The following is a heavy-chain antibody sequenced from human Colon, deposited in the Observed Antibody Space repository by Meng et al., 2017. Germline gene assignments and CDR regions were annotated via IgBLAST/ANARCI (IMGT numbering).Heavy chain of an antibody. J-gene: IGHJ4*02. CDR2: VYYDGTT. CDR3: ARDWGSGTPY. Sequence: QVPLQGSGPALVKPSQPLSLTCTVSGDSVNNRTYYWTWIRQPPEKGLEWIGYVYYDGTTNYNPFLESRLTMSIDTSKNQFSLKLSSVTAADTAVYYCARDWGSGTPYWGQGTLVTVSS. D-gene: IGHD3-10*01. CDR1: GDSVNNRTYY. V-gene: IGHV4-61*01.